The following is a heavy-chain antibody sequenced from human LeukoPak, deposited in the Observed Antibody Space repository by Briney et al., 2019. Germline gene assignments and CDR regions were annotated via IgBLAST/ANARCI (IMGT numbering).Heavy chain of an antibody. CDR2: ISYDGSNK. V-gene: IGHV3-30*03. CDR1: GFTFSSYG. CDR3: ARDSGSRDSSGYYAYYYYGMDV. Sequence: PGRSLRLSCAASGFTFSSYGMHWVRHAPGKGLEWVVVISYDGSNKYYADSVKGRFTISRDNSKNTLYLQMNSLRAEDTAVYYCARDSGSRDSSGYYAYYYYGMDVWGQGTTVTVSS. J-gene: IGHJ6*02. D-gene: IGHD3-22*01.